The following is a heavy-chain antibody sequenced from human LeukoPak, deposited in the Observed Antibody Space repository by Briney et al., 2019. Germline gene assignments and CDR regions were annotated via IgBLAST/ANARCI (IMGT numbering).Heavy chain of an antibody. CDR1: GYTFTDYY. V-gene: IGHV1-2*02. J-gene: IGHJ4*02. CDR2: INGNNGDT. Sequence: AASVKVSCKASGYTFTDYYVHWVRQAPGQGLEWMAYINGNNGDTRYAKIFQGRVTVTRDTSISTVHMEVSGLRSDDTAVYYCARDSPAAEQDIDYWGQGTLVTVSS. CDR3: ARDSPAAEQDIDY. D-gene: IGHD1/OR15-1a*01.